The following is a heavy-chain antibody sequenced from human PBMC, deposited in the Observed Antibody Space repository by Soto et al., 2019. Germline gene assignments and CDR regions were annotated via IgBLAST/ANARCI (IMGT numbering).Heavy chain of an antibody. CDR1: GFTFSSYG. D-gene: IGHD6-19*01. Sequence: GGSLRLSCAASGFTFSSYGMHWVSQAPGKGLEWVAVISYDGSNKYYADSVKGRFTISRDNSKNTLYLQMNSLRAEDTAVYYCAKLEVAVAGTFDYWGQGTLVTVSS. CDR2: ISYDGSNK. V-gene: IGHV3-30*18. J-gene: IGHJ4*02. CDR3: AKLEVAVAGTFDY.